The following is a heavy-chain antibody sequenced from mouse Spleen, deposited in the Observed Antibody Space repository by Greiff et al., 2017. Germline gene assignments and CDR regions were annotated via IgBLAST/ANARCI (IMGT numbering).Heavy chain of an antibody. J-gene: IGHJ2*01. CDR3: AREGENWDQGFDY. Sequence: QVQLKESGPELVKPGASVKISCKASGYAFSSSGMNWVKQRPGKGLEWIGRIYPGDGDTNYNGKFKGKATLTADKSSSTAYMQLSSLTSEDSAVYFCAREGENWDQGFDYWGQGTTLTVSS. D-gene: IGHD4-1*01. CDR2: IYPGDGDT. V-gene: IGHV1-82*01. CDR1: GYAFSSSG.